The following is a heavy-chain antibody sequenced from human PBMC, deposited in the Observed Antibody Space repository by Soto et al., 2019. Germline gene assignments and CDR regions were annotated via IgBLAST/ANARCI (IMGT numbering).Heavy chain of an antibody. CDR1: GGGNLRDYR. CDR2: IIPKLGSA. J-gene: IGHJ4*02. V-gene: IGHV1-69*01. CDR3: ALGGDGYNVGAVD. Sequence: QVQLVQSGAEVKEPGSSVKVSCKASGGGNLRDYRTTWVRRAPGQGLEWMGGIIPKLGSANYAQNFQGRVTVTADESTNTVYMELRSLRSDDTAVYYCALGGDGYNVGAVDWGQGTPVTVSS. D-gene: IGHD2-21*01.